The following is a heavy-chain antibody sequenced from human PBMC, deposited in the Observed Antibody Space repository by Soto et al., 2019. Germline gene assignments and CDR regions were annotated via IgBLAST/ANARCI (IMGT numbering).Heavy chain of an antibody. Sequence: QVQLQESGPGLVKPSQTLSLTCTVSGGSISSGGYYWTWIRQHPGKGREWIGYIYYSVSTYYNPYLSTQVTISIDTSKNQSYLKLSSVTAADSDVYYCARRGRVFSPYYFDYWGQGTLVTVSS. J-gene: IGHJ4*02. CDR1: GGSISSGGYY. V-gene: IGHV4-31*01. D-gene: IGHD3-10*01. CDR2: IYYSVST. CDR3: ARRGRVFSPYYFDY.